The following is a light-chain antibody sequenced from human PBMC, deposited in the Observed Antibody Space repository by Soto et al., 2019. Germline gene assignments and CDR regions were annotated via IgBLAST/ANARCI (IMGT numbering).Light chain of an antibody. V-gene: IGKV1-27*01. CDR3: QKYSNAPPWT. Sequence: DIQMTQSPSSLSASLGDRVNIACRASQGISNSLAWYQQQPGKVPKLLISAASTLQSGVPSRFSGSGSGTDFTLTISSLQPEDGATYYGQKYSNAPPWTFGQGTKVEIK. CDR1: QGISNS. CDR2: AAS. J-gene: IGKJ1*01.